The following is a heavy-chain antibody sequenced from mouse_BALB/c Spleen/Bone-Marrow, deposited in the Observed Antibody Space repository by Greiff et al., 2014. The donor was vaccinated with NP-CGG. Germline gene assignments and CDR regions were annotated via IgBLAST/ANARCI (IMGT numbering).Heavy chain of an antibody. CDR3: ARINGYDY. D-gene: IGHD2-2*01. Sequence: VQLQQSGAELVKPGASVKLSCKASGYTFTSYWMHWVKQRPGQGLEWIGEIDPGTGSTDYKKKFKSRATLTVDKSSSTAYMHLSSLTSEDSAVYYCARINGYDYWGQGTTLTVSS. CDR2: IDPGTGST. CDR1: GYTFTSYW. V-gene: IGHV1S81*02. J-gene: IGHJ2*01.